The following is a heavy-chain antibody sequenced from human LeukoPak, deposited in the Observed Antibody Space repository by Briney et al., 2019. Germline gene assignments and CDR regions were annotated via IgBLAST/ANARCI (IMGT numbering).Heavy chain of an antibody. CDR2: INHSGST. D-gene: IGHD3-9*01. J-gene: IGHJ6*03. CDR1: GGSFSGYY. V-gene: IGHV4-34*01. Sequence: SETLSLTCAVYGGSFSGYYWSWIRQPPGKGLEWIGEINHSGSTNYNPSLKSRVTISVDTSKNQFSLKLSSVTAADTAVYYCARKSDRLRYFDWLLPDYYYYYMDVWGKGTTVTVSS. CDR3: ARKSDRLRYFDWLLPDYYYYYMDV.